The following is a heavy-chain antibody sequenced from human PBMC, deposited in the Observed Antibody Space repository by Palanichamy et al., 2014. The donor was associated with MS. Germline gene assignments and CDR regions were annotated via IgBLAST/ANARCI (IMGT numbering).Heavy chain of an antibody. CDR2: INTDGSIT. J-gene: IGHJ4*02. Sequence: VQLVESGGGLVQPGGSLRLSCAASGFTFSDSWMNWVRQAPGKGLLRISQINTDGSITTYADSVKGRFTISRDNAKNTVFLQMNSLRADDTAVYYCARDLNSPDSGWGQGSQVTVSS. D-gene: IGHD4-17*01. CDR1: GFTFSDSW. V-gene: IGHV3-74*03. CDR3: ARDLNSPDSG.